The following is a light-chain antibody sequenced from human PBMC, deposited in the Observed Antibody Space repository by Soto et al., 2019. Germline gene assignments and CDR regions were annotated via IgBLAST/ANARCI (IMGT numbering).Light chain of an antibody. CDR2: RAS. CDR1: QSISSW. V-gene: IGKV1-5*03. CDR3: QQYNSWT. J-gene: IGKJ1*01. Sequence: DIQMTQSPSTLSASVGDRVTITCRASQSISSWLAWYQQKAGKAPKLLIDRASSLESGVPSRFNGSGSGTEFTLTITSLQPDDFATYYCQQYNSWTFGQGTKVEIK.